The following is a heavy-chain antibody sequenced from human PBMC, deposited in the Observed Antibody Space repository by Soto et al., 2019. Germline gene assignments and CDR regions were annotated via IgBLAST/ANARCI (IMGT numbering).Heavy chain of an antibody. D-gene: IGHD3-10*01. CDR2: IYHSGNT. V-gene: IGHV4-4*02. CDR1: GGSISSDNW. Sequence: QVHLQESGPDLVRPSETLSLTCSFFGGSISSDNWWSWVRQTPGKGLEWIGEIYHSGNTNYNPSLKSRVTISVDNSKNQFSLKVTSVTAADTALYYCARLSASSKLRGVVINWGQGTLVTVSS. J-gene: IGHJ4*02. CDR3: ARLSASSKLRGVVIN.